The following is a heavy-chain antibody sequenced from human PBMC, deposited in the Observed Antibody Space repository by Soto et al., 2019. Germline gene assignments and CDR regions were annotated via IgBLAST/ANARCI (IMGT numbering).Heavy chain of an antibody. CDR3: VKYCSGGSCSWFDY. CDR1: GFTFSTYW. Sequence: EVQLVESGGGLVQPGGSPRLSCAASGFTFSTYWMSWLRQAPGKGLEWVANIKQDGSEKYYVDSVKGRFTISRDNAKNSLYLQMNSLRAEDTAVYYCVKYCSGGSCSWFDYWGQGTLVTVSS. CDR2: IKQDGSEK. V-gene: IGHV3-7*01. D-gene: IGHD2-15*01. J-gene: IGHJ4*02.